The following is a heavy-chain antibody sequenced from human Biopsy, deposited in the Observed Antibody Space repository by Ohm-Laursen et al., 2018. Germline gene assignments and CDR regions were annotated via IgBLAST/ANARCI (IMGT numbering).Heavy chain of an antibody. CDR2: IYTIGDT. CDR3: AREDEGLLRALDL. J-gene: IGHJ3*01. CDR1: GASMTGYF. Sequence: SDTLSLTCTVSGASMTGYFWTRVRQPAGKGLEWIGHIYTIGDTTYNPSLESRVTMSLDTSKNQFSLKMTSLTAADTAVYFCAREDEGLLRALDLWGQGTMVTVSS. D-gene: IGHD3-3*01. V-gene: IGHV4-4*07.